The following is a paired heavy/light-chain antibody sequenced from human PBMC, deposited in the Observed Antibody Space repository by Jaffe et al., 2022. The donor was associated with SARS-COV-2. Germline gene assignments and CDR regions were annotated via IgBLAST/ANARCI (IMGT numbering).Light chain of an antibody. Sequence: QLVLTQSPSASASLGASVKLTCTLSSGHSSYAIAWHQQQPEKGPRYLMKLNSDGSHSKGDGIPDRFSGSSSGAERYLTISSLQSEDEADYYCQTWGTGIPNYVFGTGTKVTVL. J-gene: IGLJ1*01. CDR1: SGHSSYA. CDR3: QTWGTGIPNYV. CDR2: LNSDGSH. V-gene: IGLV4-69*01.
Heavy chain of an antibody. D-gene: IGHD3-3*01. CDR3: AREEARTYYDFWSGYYGAFDI. Sequence: EVQLVESGGGLVQPGGSLRLSCAASGFTFSSYSMNWVRQAPGKGLEWVSYISSSSSTIYYADSVKGRFTISRDNAKNSLYLQMNSLRDEDTAVYYCAREEARTYYDFWSGYYGAFDIWGQGTMVTVSS. V-gene: IGHV3-48*02. CDR2: ISSSSSTI. CDR1: GFTFSSYS. J-gene: IGHJ3*02.